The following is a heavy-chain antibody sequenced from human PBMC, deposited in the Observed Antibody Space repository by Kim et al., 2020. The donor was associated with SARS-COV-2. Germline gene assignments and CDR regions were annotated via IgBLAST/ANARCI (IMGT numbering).Heavy chain of an antibody. CDR1: GFMFSRDW. CDR2: ISNDGRST. CDR3: ARDLYIYDNAGFGS. Sequence: GGSLRLSCAASGFMFSRDWMHWVRQGPGKGLVWVARISNDGRSTRYADSVTGRFTISRDNAKSTLYLQMSSLRAEDTAVYYCARDLYIYDNAGFGSWGQGTLVTVSS. J-gene: IGHJ4*02. V-gene: IGHV3-74*01. D-gene: IGHD3-16*01.